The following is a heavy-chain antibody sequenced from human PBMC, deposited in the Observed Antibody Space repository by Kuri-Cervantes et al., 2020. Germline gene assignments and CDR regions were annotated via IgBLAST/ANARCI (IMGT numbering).Heavy chain of an antibody. Sequence: GESLKISCAASGFTFDDYGMSWVRQAPGKGLEWVSGINWNGGSTGYADSVKGRFTISRDNAKNSLYLQMNSLRAEDTAVYYCARVPPNWNYRGFDYWGQGTLVTVSS. D-gene: IGHD1-7*01. CDR3: ARVPPNWNYRGFDY. CDR1: GFTFDDYG. V-gene: IGHV3-20*04. CDR2: INWNGGST. J-gene: IGHJ4*02.